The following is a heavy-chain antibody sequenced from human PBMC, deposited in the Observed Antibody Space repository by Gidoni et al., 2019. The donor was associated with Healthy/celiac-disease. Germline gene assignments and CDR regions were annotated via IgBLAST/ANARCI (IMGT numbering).Heavy chain of an antibody. V-gene: IGHV1-2*04. J-gene: IGHJ5*02. CDR1: GYTFTGYY. D-gene: IGHD2-15*01. Sequence: QVQLVQSGAEVKKPGASVKVSCKASGYTFTGYYMHWVRRAPGQGLEWMGGINPNSGGTNYAQKFQGWVTMTRDTSISTAYMGLSRLRSDDTAVYYCARAGYCSGGSCYSNWFDPWGQGTLVTVSS. CDR3: ARAGYCSGGSCYSNWFDP. CDR2: INPNSGGT.